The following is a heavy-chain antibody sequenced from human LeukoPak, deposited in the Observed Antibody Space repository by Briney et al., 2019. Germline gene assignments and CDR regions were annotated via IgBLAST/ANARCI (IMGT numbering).Heavy chain of an antibody. CDR2: ISAYNGNT. J-gene: IGHJ3*02. Sequence: GASVKVSCKASGYTFTSYGISWVRQAPGQGLEWMGWISAYNGNTNYAQKLQGRVTMTTDTSTSTAYMELRSLRSDDTAVYYCARVRLRSRRADAFDIWGQGTMVTVSS. CDR3: ARVRLRSRRADAFDI. CDR1: GYTFTSYG. D-gene: IGHD4-17*01. V-gene: IGHV1-18*01.